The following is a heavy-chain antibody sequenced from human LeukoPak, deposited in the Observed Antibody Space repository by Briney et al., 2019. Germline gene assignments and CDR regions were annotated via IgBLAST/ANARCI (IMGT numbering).Heavy chain of an antibody. CDR1: GYSFSSYG. Sequence: ASVKVSCKTSGYSFSSYGLNWVRQAPGQGLEWIGWFNGYNGNTMSTQKFRGRIIMTADTSANTGNMELRSLTSDDTAVYFCARPYCSGNKCYRLDYWGQGTLVTVSS. CDR3: ARPYCSGNKCYRLDY. J-gene: IGHJ4*02. D-gene: IGHD2-2*01. V-gene: IGHV1-18*04. CDR2: FNGYNGNT.